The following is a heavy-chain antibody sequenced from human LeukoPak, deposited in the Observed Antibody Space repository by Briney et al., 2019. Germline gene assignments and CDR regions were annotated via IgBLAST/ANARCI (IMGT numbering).Heavy chain of an antibody. D-gene: IGHD6-19*01. CDR1: GGTFSSYA. J-gene: IGHJ4*02. Sequence: SVKVSCKASGGTFSSYAISWVRQAPGQGLEWMGGIIPIFGTANYAQKFQGRVTITADKSTSTAYMELSSLRSEDTAVYYCARGERSSGWYGPRGPLGYWGQGTLVTVSS. CDR2: IIPIFGTA. V-gene: IGHV1-69*06. CDR3: ARGERSSGWYGPRGPLGY.